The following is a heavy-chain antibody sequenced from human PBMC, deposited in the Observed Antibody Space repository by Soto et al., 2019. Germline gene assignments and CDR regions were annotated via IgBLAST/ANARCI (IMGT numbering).Heavy chain of an antibody. CDR2: INYDGSTT. J-gene: IGHJ4*02. Sequence: EVHLVESGGGLVQPGESLRLSCAASGFTFSSYWMHWVRQAPGKGLVWVSRINYDGSTTGYADAVKGRFIISRDNAKDTVYLEMNSLTAEDTAVYYCARVARGAWGIFDSWGQGTLVTVSS. CDR1: GFTFSSYW. V-gene: IGHV3-74*01. D-gene: IGHD3-16*01. CDR3: ARVARGAWGIFDS.